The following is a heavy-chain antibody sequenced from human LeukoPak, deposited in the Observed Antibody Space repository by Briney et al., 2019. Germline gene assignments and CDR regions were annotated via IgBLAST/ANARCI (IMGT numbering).Heavy chain of an antibody. Sequence: SETLSLTCTVSGGSISSYYWSWIRQPQGKGPEWIGYIYYSGSTNYNPSLKSRVTTSIDTSKNQFSLKLSSVTAADTAVYYCAREGYYYYMDVWGKGTTVTVSS. CDR2: IYYSGST. CDR1: GGSISSYY. CDR3: AREGYYYYMDV. J-gene: IGHJ6*03. V-gene: IGHV4-59*01.